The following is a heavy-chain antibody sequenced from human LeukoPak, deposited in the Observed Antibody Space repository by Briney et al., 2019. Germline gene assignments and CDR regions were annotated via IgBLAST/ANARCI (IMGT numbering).Heavy chain of an antibody. CDR3: ARAAGDSHSSGHMVSGH. Sequence: SETLSLTCTVSGDSITSGGYYWTWIRQHPGKGLEWIGYIYSSGSTYYNPSLKSRLTISLDTSKNQFSLKLSFVAAADAAVYYCARAAGDSHSSGHMVSGHWGQGTLVTVSS. V-gene: IGHV4-31*03. J-gene: IGHJ4*02. CDR2: IYSSGST. CDR1: GDSITSGGYY. D-gene: IGHD6-19*01.